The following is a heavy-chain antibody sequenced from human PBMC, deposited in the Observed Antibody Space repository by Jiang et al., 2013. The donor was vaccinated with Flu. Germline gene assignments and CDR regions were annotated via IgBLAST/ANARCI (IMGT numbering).Heavy chain of an antibody. CDR2: IYYSGST. Sequence: GSGLVKPSETLSLTCRVSGGSIISSDYYWGWVRQSPGKGLEWIANIYYSGSTFYNPSLKSRVTLSVDTSKNQFSLRLSSVTAADTAFYYCARRQLLGETRFDYWGQGTLVTVSS. CDR1: GGSIISSDYY. V-gene: IGHV4-39*01. J-gene: IGHJ4*02. CDR3: ARRQLLGETRFDY. D-gene: IGHD3-10*01.